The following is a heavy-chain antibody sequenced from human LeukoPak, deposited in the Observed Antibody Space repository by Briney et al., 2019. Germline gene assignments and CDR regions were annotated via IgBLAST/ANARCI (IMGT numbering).Heavy chain of an antibody. D-gene: IGHD6-6*01. V-gene: IGHV3-74*01. J-gene: IGHJ4*02. CDR3: ARLPTGSSRHH. Sequence: GGSLRLSCAASGRTFSSYWMSWVRQAPGKGLVWVSSINSDGSSTRYADSVKGRFTISRDNAKNTLYLQMNSLRAEDTAVYYCARLPTGSSRHHGGQGTLVTVSS. CDR1: GRTFSSYW. CDR2: INSDGSST.